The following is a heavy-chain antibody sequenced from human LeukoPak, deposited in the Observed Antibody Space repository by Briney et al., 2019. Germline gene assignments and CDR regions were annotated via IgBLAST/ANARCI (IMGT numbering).Heavy chain of an antibody. CDR3: ARNELGYYAY. CDR1: GGSISSYY. Sequence: ASETLSLTCTVSGGSISSYYWSWIRQPPGKGLEWIGYIYYSGSTNYNPSLKSRVTISVDTSKNQFSLKLSSVTAADTAVYYCARNELGYYAYWGQGTLVTVSS. D-gene: IGHD7-27*01. CDR2: IYYSGST. J-gene: IGHJ4*02. V-gene: IGHV4-59*01.